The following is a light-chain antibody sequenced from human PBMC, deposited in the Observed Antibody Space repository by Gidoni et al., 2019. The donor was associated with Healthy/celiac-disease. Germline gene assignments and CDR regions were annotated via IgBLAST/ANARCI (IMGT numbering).Light chain of an antibody. CDR2: DAS. CDR1: QDISNY. V-gene: IGKV1-33*01. CDR3: QQYDNLPPG. Sequence: DIQMTPSPSSLSASVGDRVTITFQASQDISNYLNWYQQKPGKAPKLLIYDASNLETGVPSRFSGSGSGTDFTFTISSLQPEDIATYYCQQYDNLPPGFGGGTKVEIK. J-gene: IGKJ4*02.